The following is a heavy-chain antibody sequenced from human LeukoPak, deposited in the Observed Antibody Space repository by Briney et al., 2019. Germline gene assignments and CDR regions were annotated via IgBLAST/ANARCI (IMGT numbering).Heavy chain of an antibody. Sequence: SQTLSLTCAISGDSVSSNSAAWNWIRQSPSRGLEWLGRTYYRSKWYNDYAVSVKSRITINPDTSKNQFSLQLNSVTPEDTAVYYCARNWEDIVATTGEHYFDYWGQGTLDTVSS. CDR1: GDSVSSNSAA. D-gene: IGHD5-12*01. J-gene: IGHJ4*02. CDR3: ARNWEDIVATTGEHYFDY. CDR2: TYYRSKWYN. V-gene: IGHV6-1*01.